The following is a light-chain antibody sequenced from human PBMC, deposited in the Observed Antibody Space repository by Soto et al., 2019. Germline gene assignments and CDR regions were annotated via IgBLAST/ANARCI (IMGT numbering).Light chain of an antibody. CDR2: DAS. Sequence: EVVLTQSPATLSLSPGERATLSCRASQSVRSYLAWYQQKPGQAPRLLIYDASNRATGIPARFSGSGSDTYFTLTISRLQSEDFSLYYCQQYENWPPFTFGGGTKVEIK. CDR1: QSVRSY. V-gene: IGKV3-11*01. J-gene: IGKJ4*01. CDR3: QQYENWPPFT.